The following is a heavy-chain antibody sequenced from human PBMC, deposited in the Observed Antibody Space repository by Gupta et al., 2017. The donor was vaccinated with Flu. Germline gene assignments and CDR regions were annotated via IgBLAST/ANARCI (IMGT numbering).Heavy chain of an antibody. CDR3: AKDWRWESNLDGMNV. J-gene: IGHJ6*02. D-gene: IGHD1-26*01. Sequence: QEQVVESGGAVVQPGRSLRLSCAASGFSFRNYGMHWVRQAPGKGLEWVAVISQDGSSKDYAESVQGRFTISRDNSKNTLYLQMNSLRADDTAVFYCAKDWRWESNLDGMNVWGPGTTVIVSS. CDR1: GFSFRNYG. CDR2: ISQDGSSK. V-gene: IGHV3-30*18.